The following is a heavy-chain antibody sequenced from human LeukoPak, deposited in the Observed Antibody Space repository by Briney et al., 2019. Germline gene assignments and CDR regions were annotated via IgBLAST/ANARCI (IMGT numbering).Heavy chain of an antibody. J-gene: IGHJ3*01. CDR2: IIPIFGTA. CDR1: GGTFSSYA. CDR3: ARGGPTPSSWSNNAFDV. Sequence: ASVTVSCKASGGTFSSYAISWVRQAPGQGLEWMGGIIPIFGTANYAQKFQGRVTITTDESTSTAYMELSSLGSEDTAVYYCARGGPTPSSWSNNAFDVWGQGTMVTVSS. D-gene: IGHD6-13*01. V-gene: IGHV1-69*05.